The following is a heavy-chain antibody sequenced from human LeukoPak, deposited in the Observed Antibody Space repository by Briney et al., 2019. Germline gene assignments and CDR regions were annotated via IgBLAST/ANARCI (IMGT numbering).Heavy chain of an antibody. CDR1: GYTFTTYA. CDR2: TNGGNGNT. Sequence: ASVKVSCKASGYTFTTYAMHWVRQAPGQRLEWMAWTNGGNGNTKYSQKFQGRVIITRDISASTVYMELSSLRSEDTAVYYCARGRVATIALSYWGQGTLVTVSS. CDR3: ARGRVATIALSY. V-gene: IGHV1-3*01. J-gene: IGHJ4*02. D-gene: IGHD5-12*01.